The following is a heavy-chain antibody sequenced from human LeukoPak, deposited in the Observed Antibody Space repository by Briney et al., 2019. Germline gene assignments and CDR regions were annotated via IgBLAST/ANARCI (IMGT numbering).Heavy chain of an antibody. Sequence: GASVKVSCKVSVYTLTELSMHWVRQAPGKGLEWLGGFDPEDGEIIYAQKFQGRVTMSDDTSTDTAYMELGSLRSDDTAVYYCAADRGDYSGSYWTAFDIWGQGTMVTVSS. CDR2: FDPEDGEI. J-gene: IGHJ3*02. V-gene: IGHV1-24*01. D-gene: IGHD1-26*01. CDR3: AADRGDYSGSYWTAFDI. CDR1: VYTLTELS.